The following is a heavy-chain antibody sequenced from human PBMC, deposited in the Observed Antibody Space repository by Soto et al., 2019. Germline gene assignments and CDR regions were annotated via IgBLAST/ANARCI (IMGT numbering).Heavy chain of an antibody. CDR1: GYTFATYD. CDR2: MNPNTGNT. V-gene: IGHV1-8*01. Sequence: QVQLVQSGAEVKKPGASVKVSCKSSGYTFATYDFAWVRQATGQGLEWMGWMNPNTGNTGYAQAFRGRVTMTRNTSITTAYMELSSMRSDDTAVYFCERRKEWSGPYYLAYWGQGTLVTVSS. D-gene: IGHD3-3*01. CDR3: ERRKEWSGPYYLAY. J-gene: IGHJ4*02.